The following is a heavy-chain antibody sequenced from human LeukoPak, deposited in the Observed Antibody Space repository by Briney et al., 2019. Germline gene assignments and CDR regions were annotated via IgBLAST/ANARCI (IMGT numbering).Heavy chain of an antibody. V-gene: IGHV3-21*01. CDR3: AKTSLSDPSGHYYYMDV. D-gene: IGHD3-3*01. CDR2: ITSSSSYI. Sequence: GGSLRLSCAASGFTFSTYTMNWVRQAPGKGLEWVSSITSSSSYIYYADSVKARFTISRDNSQNTVSLQLNNLRIEDTALYYCAKTSLSDPSGHYYYMDVWGKGTTVTVSS. J-gene: IGHJ6*03. CDR1: GFTFSTYT.